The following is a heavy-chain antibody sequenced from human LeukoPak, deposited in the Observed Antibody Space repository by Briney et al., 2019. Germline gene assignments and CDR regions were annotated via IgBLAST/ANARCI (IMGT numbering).Heavy chain of an antibody. CDR2: INHSGST. CDR1: GGSFSGYY. J-gene: IGHJ5*02. D-gene: IGHD2-2*02. CDR3: ARGAGYCSSTSCYSSGWEGQYNWFDP. V-gene: IGHV4-34*01. Sequence: ASETLSLTCAVYGGSFSGYYWSWIRQPPGKGLEWIGEINHSGSTNYNPSLKSRVTISVDTSKNQFSLKLSSVTAADTAVYYCARGAGYCSSTSCYSSGWEGQYNWFDPWGQGTLVTVSS.